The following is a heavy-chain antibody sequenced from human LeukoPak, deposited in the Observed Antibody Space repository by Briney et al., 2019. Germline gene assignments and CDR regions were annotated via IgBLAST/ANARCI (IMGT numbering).Heavy chain of an antibody. D-gene: IGHD3-3*01. CDR3: ARDPLRFLVARRYFDY. CDR2: ISYDGSNK. J-gene: IGHJ4*02. V-gene: IGHV3-30-3*01. CDR1: GFTFSSYA. Sequence: GGSLRLSCAASGFTFSSYAMHWVRQAPGKGLEWVAVISYDGSNKYYADSVKGRFTISRDNSKNTVSLQMNSLRAEDTAVYYCARDPLRFLVARRYFDYWGQGTLVTVSS.